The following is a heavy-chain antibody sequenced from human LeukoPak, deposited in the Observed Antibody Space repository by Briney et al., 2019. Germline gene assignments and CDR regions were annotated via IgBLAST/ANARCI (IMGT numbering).Heavy chain of an antibody. J-gene: IGHJ4*02. CDR1: GYSFSSHW. V-gene: IGHV5-51*01. D-gene: IGHD3-10*01. Sequence: GESLKISCKGSGYSFSSHWIGWVRQMPGKGLEWMGIIYPGDSDTRYSPPFQGQVTISADKSISTAYLQWSSLKASDTAMYYCARSEDYYGSGRPLDYWGQGTLVTVSS. CDR3: ARSEDYYGSGRPLDY. CDR2: IYPGDSDT.